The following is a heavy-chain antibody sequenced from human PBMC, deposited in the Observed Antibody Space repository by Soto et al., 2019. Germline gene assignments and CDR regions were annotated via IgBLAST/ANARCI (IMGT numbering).Heavy chain of an antibody. CDR1: GGSISSSNW. Sequence: QVQLQESGPGLVKPSGTLSLTCAVSGGSISSSNWWSWVRQPPGKGLEWIGEIYHSGSTNYNPSLKSRVTISVDKSKNQFSLKLSSVTAADTAVYYCAGTPSGIDGVNYYYGMDVWGQGTTVTVSS. CDR3: AGTPSGIDGVNYYYGMDV. CDR2: IYHSGST. D-gene: IGHD1-1*01. J-gene: IGHJ6*02. V-gene: IGHV4-4*02.